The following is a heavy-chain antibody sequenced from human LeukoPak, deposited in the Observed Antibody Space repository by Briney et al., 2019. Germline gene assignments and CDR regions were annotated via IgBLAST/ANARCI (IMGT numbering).Heavy chain of an antibody. V-gene: IGHV5-51*01. CDR1: GYSFTSYW. D-gene: IGHD3-22*01. J-gene: IGHJ4*02. Sequence: GESLKISCKGSGYSFTSYWIGWVRQMPGKGLEWMGIIYPGDSDTRYSPSFQGQVTISADKSISTAYLQWSSLKASDTAMYYCARRQYYYDSSGPIGHFDYWGQGTLVTVSS. CDR3: ARRQYYYDSSGPIGHFDY. CDR2: IYPGDSDT.